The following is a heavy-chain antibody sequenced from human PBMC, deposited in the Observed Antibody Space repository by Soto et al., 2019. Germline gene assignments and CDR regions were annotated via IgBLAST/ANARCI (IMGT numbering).Heavy chain of an antibody. Sequence: RPTVFNPTHTLTLTFTFAWFARTTPGVGVGWIRQPPGKALEWLALIFWDDDKRYSPSLKSRLPINKDTSKNQVVLTMTNMDPVDTATYYCAHRPLGFATRFAPWGQGTLVTSP. J-gene: IGHJ5*02. CDR3: AHRPLGFATRFAP. CDR1: WFARTTPGVG. D-gene: IGHD2-15*01. CDR2: IFWDDDK. V-gene: IGHV2-5*02.